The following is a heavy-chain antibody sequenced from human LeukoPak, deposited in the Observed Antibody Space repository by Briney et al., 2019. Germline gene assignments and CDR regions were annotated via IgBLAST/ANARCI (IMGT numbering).Heavy chain of an antibody. V-gene: IGHV3-23*01. J-gene: IGHJ4*02. Sequence: GGSLRLSCAASGFTFNNYAMTWVRQAPGKGLEWVSAITGSGASTNYADSVKGRFTISRDNSRNTIYLQMNSLRAEDTAIYYCAKRSSTSSGYFDFWGRGTLVTVSS. CDR1: GFTFNNYA. D-gene: IGHD3-22*01. CDR2: ITGSGAST. CDR3: AKRSSTSSGYFDF.